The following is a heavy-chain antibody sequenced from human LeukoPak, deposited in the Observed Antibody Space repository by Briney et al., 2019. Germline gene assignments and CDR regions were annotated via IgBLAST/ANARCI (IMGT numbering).Heavy chain of an antibody. CDR1: GDSVSTNSAA. V-gene: IGHV6-1*01. J-gene: IGHJ4*02. Sequence: SQTLSLTCGTSGDSVSTNSAAWNWIRQSPSRGLEWLGRTYYRSKWYNDYAISVKSRMTINPDTSKNQFSLQLNSVTPEDTAVYYCVRGFSTFFDYWGQGTLVTVSS. CDR3: VRGFSTFFDY. CDR2: TYYRSKWYN. D-gene: IGHD3-10*01.